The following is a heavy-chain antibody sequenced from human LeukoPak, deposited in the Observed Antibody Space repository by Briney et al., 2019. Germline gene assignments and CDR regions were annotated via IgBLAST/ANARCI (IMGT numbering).Heavy chain of an antibody. Sequence: GGSMRLSCTASGFTFGDYAMSWVRQAPGKGLEWVGFIRSKAYGGTTEYAASVKGRFTISRDDSKSIAYPQMNSLKTEDTAVYYCTRDHYEDAFDIWGQGTMVTVSS. CDR1: GFTFGDYA. CDR3: TRDHYEDAFDI. V-gene: IGHV3-49*04. CDR2: IRSKAYGGTT. J-gene: IGHJ3*02. D-gene: IGHD3-22*01.